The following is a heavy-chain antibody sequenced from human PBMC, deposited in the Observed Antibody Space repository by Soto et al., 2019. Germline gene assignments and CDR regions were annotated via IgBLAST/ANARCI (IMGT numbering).Heavy chain of an antibody. CDR2: IFWDDDK. CDR3: AHVRSGPRIEDYLAYYFDF. CDR1: GFSLNTREVG. J-gene: IGHJ4*02. V-gene: IGHV2-5*02. D-gene: IGHD4-17*01. Sequence: QITLRESGPTLVKPTQTLTLTCTFSGFSLNTREVGVGWIRQPPGKALEWLALIFWDDDKRYSPSLKTRLTISKDTSKSQVVLTMTNMDPVDTATYSCAHVRSGPRIEDYLAYYFDFWGQGTLVTVSS.